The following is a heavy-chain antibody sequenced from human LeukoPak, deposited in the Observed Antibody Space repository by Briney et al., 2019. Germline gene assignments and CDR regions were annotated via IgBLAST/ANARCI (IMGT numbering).Heavy chain of an antibody. V-gene: IGHV3-7*01. J-gene: IGHJ4*02. Sequence: PGGSLRLSCAASGFTFSSYWMSWVRQAPGKGLEWVANIKQDGSEKYYVDSVKGRFTISRDNAKNSLYLQMNSLRAEDTAVYYCARELVLLWFGEASVFDYWGQGTLVTVSS. CDR2: IKQDGSEK. CDR3: ARELVLLWFGEASVFDY. CDR1: GFTFSSYW. D-gene: IGHD3-10*01.